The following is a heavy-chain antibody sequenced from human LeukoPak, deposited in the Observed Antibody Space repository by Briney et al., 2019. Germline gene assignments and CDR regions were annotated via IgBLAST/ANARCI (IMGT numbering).Heavy chain of an antibody. CDR1: GYTFTSYN. CDR2: ISSYNGKT. D-gene: IGHD6-19*01. J-gene: IGHJ4*02. V-gene: IGHV1-18*01. CDR3: ARRLVPNYFDY. Sequence: ASVKVSCKASGYTFTSYNINWVRQAPGQGLEWMGWISSYNGKTNYAQKLQGRVTMTTDTSTSTAYMELRSLRSDDTAVYYCARRLVPNYFDYWGQGTLVTVSS.